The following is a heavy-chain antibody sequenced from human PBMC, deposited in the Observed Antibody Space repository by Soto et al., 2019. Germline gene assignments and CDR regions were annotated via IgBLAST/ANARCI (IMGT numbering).Heavy chain of an antibody. J-gene: IGHJ5*02. CDR2: ISSSSSYI. Sequence: GGSLRLSCAASGFTFSSYSMNWVRQAPGKGLEWVSSISSSSSYIYYADSVKGRFTISRDNAKNSLYLQMNSLRAEDTAVYYCARAHRDYGDPPPSFDPWGQGTLVTVSS. V-gene: IGHV3-21*01. D-gene: IGHD4-17*01. CDR3: ARAHRDYGDPPPSFDP. CDR1: GFTFSSYS.